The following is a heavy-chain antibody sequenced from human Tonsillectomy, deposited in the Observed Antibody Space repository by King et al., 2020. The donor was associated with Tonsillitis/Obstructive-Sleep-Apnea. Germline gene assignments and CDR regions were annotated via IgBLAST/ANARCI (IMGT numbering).Heavy chain of an antibody. V-gene: IGHV3-15*01. CDR3: TTAPCGYDFWSGYSPYYFDY. CDR1: GFTFSNAW. Sequence: QLVEYGGGLVKPGGSLRLSCAASGFTFSNAWMSWVRQAPGKGLEWVGRIKSKTDGGTTDYAAPVKGRFTISRDDSKNTLYLQMNSLKTEDTAVYYCTTAPCGYDFWSGYSPYYFDYWGQGTLVTVSS. J-gene: IGHJ4*02. CDR2: IKSKTDGGTT. D-gene: IGHD3-3*01.